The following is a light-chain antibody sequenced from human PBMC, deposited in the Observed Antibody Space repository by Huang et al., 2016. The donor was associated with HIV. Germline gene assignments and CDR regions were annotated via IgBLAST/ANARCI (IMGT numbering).Light chain of an antibody. CDR2: LSS. Sequence: EIVMTQSPLSLPVTPGEPASISCRSSQSLLHSNGYNYLDWYLQKPGQSPQLVFYLSSNRASGVPDRFTGSGSVTYFTLKSSRVEAEDVGVYYCMQTLQTPRTFGQGTRLEIK. J-gene: IGKJ5*01. CDR3: MQTLQTPRT. V-gene: IGKV2-28*01. CDR1: QSLLHSNGYNY.